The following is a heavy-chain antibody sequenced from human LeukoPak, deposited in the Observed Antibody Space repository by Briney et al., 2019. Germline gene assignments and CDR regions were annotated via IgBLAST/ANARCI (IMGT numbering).Heavy chain of an antibody. CDR1: GFTFSNYA. CDR3: AKDLAGSGSYSFDY. J-gene: IGHJ4*02. D-gene: IGHD1-26*01. V-gene: IGHV3-23*01. Sequence: GGSLRLSCAASGFTFSNYAMNWVRQAPGRGLEWVSAISGSGGSTYYADSVKGRFTISRDNSKNTLYLQMNSLRAEDTAVYYCAKDLAGSGSYSFDYWGQGTLVTVS. CDR2: ISGSGGST.